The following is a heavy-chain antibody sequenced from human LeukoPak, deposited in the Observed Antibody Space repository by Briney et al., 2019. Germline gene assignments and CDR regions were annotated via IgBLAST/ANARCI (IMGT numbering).Heavy chain of an antibody. Sequence: ASVKVSCKASGYTFTGYYMHWVRQAPGQGLEWMGRINPNSGGTNYAQKFQGRVTMTRDTSISTAYMELSRLRSDDTAVHYCARASDYYDSSGYYHDYWGQGTLVTVSS. CDR2: INPNSGGT. V-gene: IGHV1-2*06. CDR3: ARASDYYDSSGYYHDY. D-gene: IGHD3-22*01. CDR1: GYTFTGYY. J-gene: IGHJ4*02.